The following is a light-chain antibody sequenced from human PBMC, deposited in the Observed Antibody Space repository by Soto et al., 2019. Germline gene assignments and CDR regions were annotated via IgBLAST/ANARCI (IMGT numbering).Light chain of an antibody. CDR2: DVS. V-gene: IGLV2-14*03. CDR1: SSDVGGYNY. J-gene: IGLJ1*01. CDR3: SSYTTGNTRQIV. Sequence: QSVVTQPGSVSGSRGQSITISCTGTSSDVGGYNYVSWYQHHPGKAPKLLIYDVSNRPSGISNRFSGSKSDNTASLTISGLQPEDEADYYCSSYTTGNTRQIVFGTGTKVTVL.